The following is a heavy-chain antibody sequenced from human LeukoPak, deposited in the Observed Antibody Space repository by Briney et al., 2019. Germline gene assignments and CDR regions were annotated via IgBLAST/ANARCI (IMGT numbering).Heavy chain of an antibody. CDR2: IYYSGST. CDR1: GGSISSSSYY. V-gene: IGHV4-39*01. Sequence: PSETLSLTCTVSGGSISSSSYYWGWIRQPPGKGLEWIGSIYYSGSTYYIPSLKSRVTISVDTSKNQFSLKLSSVTAADTAVYYCARLRQMYYYYYGMDVWGQGTTVTVSS. CDR3: ARLRQMYYYYYGMDV. J-gene: IGHJ6*02.